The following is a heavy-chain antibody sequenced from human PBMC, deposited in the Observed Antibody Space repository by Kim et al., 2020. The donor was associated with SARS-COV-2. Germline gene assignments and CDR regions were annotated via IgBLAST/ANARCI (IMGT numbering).Heavy chain of an antibody. CDR2: INPSGGSA. V-gene: IGHV1-46*01. CDR1: EYTFSNFH. J-gene: IGHJ4*02. Sequence: ASVKVSCKTSEYTFSNFHIHWMRQAPGQGLEWMGIINPSGGSAIYPLKFQGRVTMTRDTSTSTLYLDLSSLRSDDTAVYYCVRGTGGYWGQGTLVTVSS. D-gene: IGHD1-1*01. CDR3: VRGTGGY.